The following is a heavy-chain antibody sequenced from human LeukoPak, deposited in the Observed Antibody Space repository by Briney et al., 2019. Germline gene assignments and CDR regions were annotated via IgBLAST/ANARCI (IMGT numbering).Heavy chain of an antibody. D-gene: IGHD5-12*01. J-gene: IGHJ4*02. CDR2: ISYDGSNK. V-gene: IGHV3-30*18. CDR3: AKDGFRAYDGSYFDY. CDR1: GFTFSSYG. Sequence: GGSLRLSCAASGFTFSSYGMHWVRLAPGKGLEWVAVISYDGSNKYYADSVKGRFTISRDNSKNTLSLQMNSLRAEDTAVYYCAKDGFRAYDGSYFDYWGQGTLVTVSS.